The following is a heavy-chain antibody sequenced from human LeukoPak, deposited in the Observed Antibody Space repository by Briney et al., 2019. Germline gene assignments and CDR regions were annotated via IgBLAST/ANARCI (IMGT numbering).Heavy chain of an antibody. V-gene: IGHV3-21*01. CDR2: ISSSISYI. CDR1: GFTPSSYS. J-gene: IGHJ4*02. CDR3: ARDDPYSSSWSTNYFDY. Sequence: GGSLRLSCAASGFTPSSYSMNWVRQAPGKGLEWVSSISSSISYIYYADSVKGRFTISRDNAKNSLYLQMNSLRAEDTAVYYCARDDPYSSSWSTNYFDYWGQGTLVTVSS. D-gene: IGHD6-13*01.